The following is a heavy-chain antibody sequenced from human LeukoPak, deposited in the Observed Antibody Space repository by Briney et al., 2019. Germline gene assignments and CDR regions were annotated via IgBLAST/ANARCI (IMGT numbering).Heavy chain of an antibody. CDR1: GFTFSSYT. J-gene: IGHJ1*01. CDR3: TGSYYYEYFQH. Sequence: GGSLRLSCAASGFTFSSYTMNWVRQAPEKGLEWVSTLSGSGGSTYYADSVRGRFTISRDNSKSTLYLQMNSLRAEDTALYYCTGSYYYEYFQHWGQGTLVTVSS. V-gene: IGHV3-23*01. CDR2: LSGSGGST. D-gene: IGHD3-22*01.